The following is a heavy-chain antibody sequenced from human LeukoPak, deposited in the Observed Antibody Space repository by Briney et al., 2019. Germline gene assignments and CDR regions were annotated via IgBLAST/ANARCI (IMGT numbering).Heavy chain of an antibody. Sequence: NHGESLNISCKGSGYSFTSHWIGWVRQMPGKGLEWMGIIAPGDSDTRYSPSFQGQVTISADKSITTAYLQWSSLKASDTAMYYCARVVVVTDTYWYFDLWGRGTLVTVSS. CDR2: IAPGDSDT. CDR1: GYSFTSHW. J-gene: IGHJ2*01. D-gene: IGHD2-21*02. CDR3: ARVVVVTDTYWYFDL. V-gene: IGHV5-51*01.